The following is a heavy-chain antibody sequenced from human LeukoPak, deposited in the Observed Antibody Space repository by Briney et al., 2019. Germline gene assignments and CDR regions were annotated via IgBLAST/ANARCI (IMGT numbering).Heavy chain of an antibody. V-gene: IGHV3-74*03. CDR1: GFTFNDYW. Sequence: GGSLRLSCVGSGFTFNDYWIHWVRQAPGKGLVWVSAIKTDGSAMQYADSVKGRFAISRDNAKNTVYLQMNSLRDEDTAVYYCVRDRTVPTILDYWGQGTLVTVSS. CDR3: VRDRTVPTILDY. J-gene: IGHJ4*02. CDR2: IKTDGSAM. D-gene: IGHD4-17*01.